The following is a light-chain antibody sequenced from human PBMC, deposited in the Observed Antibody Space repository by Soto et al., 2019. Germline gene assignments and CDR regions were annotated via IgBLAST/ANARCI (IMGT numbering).Light chain of an antibody. V-gene: IGLV1-40*01. J-gene: IGLJ2*01. CDR2: GNT. CDR3: QSYDSSLSGVV. Sequence: QLVLTQPPSVSGAPGQRVTISCTGSSSNIGAGYDVHWYHQLPGTAPKLLIYGNTNRPSGVPDRFSGSKSGTSAYLAITGLQAEDEADYYCQSYDSSLSGVVFGGGTKLTVL. CDR1: SSNIGAGYD.